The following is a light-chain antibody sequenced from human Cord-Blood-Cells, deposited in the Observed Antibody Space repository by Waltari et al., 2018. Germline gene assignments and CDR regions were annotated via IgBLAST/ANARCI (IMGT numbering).Light chain of an antibody. CDR2: DVS. J-gene: IGLJ2*01. V-gene: IGLV2-14*01. CDR1: RNDGGGYTY. CDR3: SSYTSSSTLV. Sequence: QSALTQPASVSGSPGQSITISCTATRNDGGGYTYVPWYQQHPGKAPKPMIYDVSNRPSGVSNRFSGSKSGNTASLTISGLQADDEADYYCSSYTSSSTLVFGGGTKLTVL.